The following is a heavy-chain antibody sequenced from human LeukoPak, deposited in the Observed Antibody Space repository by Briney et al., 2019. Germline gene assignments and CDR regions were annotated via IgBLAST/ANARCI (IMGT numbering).Heavy chain of an antibody. V-gene: IGHV1-18*01. CDR2: ISVHNGNT. CDR1: SDEFNTYG. D-gene: IGHD4-23*01. J-gene: IGHJ5*02. Sequence: GASLKVSCKASSDEFNTYGISWVRQAPGHGLEWMGWISVHNGNTKYTQKLQGRVTMTTDTSTTTAYIELRSLRSDDTAAYYCATSGNDNWFDPWGQGTLVTVSS. CDR3: ATSGNDNWFDP.